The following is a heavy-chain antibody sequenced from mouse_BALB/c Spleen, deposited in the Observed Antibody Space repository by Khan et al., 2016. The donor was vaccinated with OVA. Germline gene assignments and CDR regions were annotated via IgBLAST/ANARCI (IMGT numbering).Heavy chain of an antibody. CDR2: INPSNGYT. Sequence: VQLQQSGAELARPGASVKMSCKASGYTFTSYTIHWIKLRPGQGLEWIGFINPSNGYTNYNQKFKDKATLNADKSSTTVYMQLSSLKSDDSAVYNCVRDGAYHRNDGWFAYWGQGTLVTVSA. D-gene: IGHD2-14*01. J-gene: IGHJ3*01. CDR3: VRDGAYHRNDGWFAY. CDR1: GYTFTSYT. V-gene: IGHV1-4*01.